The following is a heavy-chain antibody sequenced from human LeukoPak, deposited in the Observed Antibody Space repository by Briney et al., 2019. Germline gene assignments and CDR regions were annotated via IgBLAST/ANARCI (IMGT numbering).Heavy chain of an antibody. CDR1: GFTVSANY. CDR2: VYSGGST. J-gene: IGHJ6*02. V-gene: IGHV3-66*01. Sequence: GGSLRLSCAASGFTVSANYMTWVRQAPGKGLEWVSVVYSGGSTYYADSVKGRFTISRDSSKNTLYLQMNSLRAEDTAVYYCARDYYYGMDVWGQGTTITVSS. CDR3: ARDYYYGMDV.